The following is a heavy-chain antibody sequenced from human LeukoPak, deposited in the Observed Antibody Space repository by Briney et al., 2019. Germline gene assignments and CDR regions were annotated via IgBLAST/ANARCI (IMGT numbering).Heavy chain of an antibody. CDR2: IYTSGST. J-gene: IGHJ4*02. CDR3: ARDSVMVYAIDY. CDR1: GGSISSGSYY. D-gene: IGHD2-8*01. Sequence: SQTLSLTCTVSGGSISSGSYYWSWIRQPAGTGLEWIGRIYTSGSTNYNPSLKSRVTTSVDTSKNQFSLKLSSVTAADTAVYYCARDSVMVYAIDYWGQGTLVTVSS. V-gene: IGHV4-61*02.